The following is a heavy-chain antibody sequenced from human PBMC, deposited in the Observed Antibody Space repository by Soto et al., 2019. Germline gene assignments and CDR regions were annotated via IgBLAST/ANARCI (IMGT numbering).Heavy chain of an antibody. Sequence: KPSETLSLTCNVSGGSVSSVKYFWSWIRQPPGKGLEWIAYIYNNGNTNYNPSLKSRATISVDTSKNQCSLKLTSVTAADSAVYFCAAGEASSRNLAPYYLDFWGQGTLVTVSS. J-gene: IGHJ4*02. CDR2: IYNNGNT. V-gene: IGHV4-61*01. D-gene: IGHD6-13*01. CDR1: GGSVSSVKYF. CDR3: AAGEASSRNLAPYYLDF.